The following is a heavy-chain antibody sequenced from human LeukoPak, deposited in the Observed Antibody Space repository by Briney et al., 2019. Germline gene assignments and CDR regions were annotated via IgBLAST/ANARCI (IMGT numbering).Heavy chain of an antibody. CDR1: GYNFTSYC. CDR2: IYPGDSDT. CDR3: ARLYYYDSSGYYPYFDY. Sequence: GESLKISCKGSGYNFTSYCIGWVRQMPGKGLEWMGIIYPGDSDTRYSPSFQGQVTISADKSISIAYLQWSSLKASDTAMYYCARLYYYDSSGYYPYFDYWGQGTLVTVSS. V-gene: IGHV5-51*01. J-gene: IGHJ4*02. D-gene: IGHD3-22*01.